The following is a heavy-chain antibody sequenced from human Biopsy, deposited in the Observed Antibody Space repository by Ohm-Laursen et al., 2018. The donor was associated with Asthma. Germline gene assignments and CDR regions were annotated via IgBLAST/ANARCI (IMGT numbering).Heavy chain of an antibody. D-gene: IGHD1-26*01. CDR2: THYSGYT. J-gene: IGHJ6*02. Sequence: GTLSLTWAVYGGSFSSNYWSWIRQTPGKGLEWLGDTHYSGYTNHNPSLSRRLTLSVDTSKNHFSLRLTSVTAADTAVYYCARGSSSRLSQWELLVSGGKRAHSYYGMDVWGQGTTVTVSS. V-gene: IGHV4-34*01. CDR1: GGSFSSNY. CDR3: ARGSSSRLSQWELLVSGGKRAHSYYGMDV.